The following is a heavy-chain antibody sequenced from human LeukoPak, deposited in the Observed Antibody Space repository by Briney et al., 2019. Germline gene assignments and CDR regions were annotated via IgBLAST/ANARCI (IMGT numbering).Heavy chain of an antibody. CDR1: GFTFSNAW. V-gene: IGHV3-15*01. CDR3: TTTTMDTAMVTFYYYYGMDV. CDR2: IKSKTDGGTT. J-gene: IGHJ6*02. Sequence: GGSLRLSCAASGFTFSNAWMSWVRQAPGKGLEWVGRIKSKTDGGTTDYAAPVKDRFTISRDDSKNTLYLQMNSLKTEATAMYYCTTTTMDTAMVTFYYYYGMDVWGQGTTVTVSS. D-gene: IGHD5-18*01.